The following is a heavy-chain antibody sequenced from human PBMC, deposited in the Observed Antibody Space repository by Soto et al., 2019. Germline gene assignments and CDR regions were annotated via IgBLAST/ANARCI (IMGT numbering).Heavy chain of an antibody. CDR2: INWNSDTV. CDR3: AMSNSNDLYYHFES. V-gene: IGHV3-9*01. J-gene: IGHJ4*02. CDR1: GFNFDDYA. D-gene: IGHD3-22*01. Sequence: LRLSCVASGFNFDDYAMHWVRQPPGKGLEWVSGINWNSDTVGYADSVKGRFTVSRDNAKGSLLLQMSSLGPEDTAVYFCAMSNSNDLYYHFESWGQGTPVTVSS.